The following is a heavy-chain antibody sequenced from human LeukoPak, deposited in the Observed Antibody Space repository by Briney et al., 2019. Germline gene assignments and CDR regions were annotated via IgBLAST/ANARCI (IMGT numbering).Heavy chain of an antibody. J-gene: IGHJ6*04. V-gene: IGHV4-34*01. D-gene: IGHD6-13*01. CDR3: ASFTSIAAAGGGMDV. CDR1: GGSLSGYY. Sequence: SETLSLTCAVYGGSLSGYYWSWIRQPPGKGLEWIGEINHSGSTNYNPSLKSRVTISVDTSKNQFSLKLSSVTAADTAVYYCASFTSIAAAGGGMDVWGKGTTVTVSS. CDR2: INHSGST.